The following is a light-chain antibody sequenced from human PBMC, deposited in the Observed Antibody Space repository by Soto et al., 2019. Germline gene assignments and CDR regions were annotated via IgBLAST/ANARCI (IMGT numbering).Light chain of an antibody. CDR3: SSYSISTAYL. J-gene: IGLJ1*01. V-gene: IGLV2-14*01. CDR1: SSDVGGYDY. CDR2: EVS. Sequence: QSVLTQPASVSGSPGQSITISCTGTSSDVGGYDYVSWYQLHPGKAPKLMVFEVSNRPSGVSYRFSGSKSGNTASLTIFGLQAEDEADYFCSSYSISTAYLFGTGTKLTVL.